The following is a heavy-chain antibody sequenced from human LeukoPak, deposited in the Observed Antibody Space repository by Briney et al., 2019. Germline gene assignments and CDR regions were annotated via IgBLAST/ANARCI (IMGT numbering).Heavy chain of an antibody. V-gene: IGHV4-34*01. D-gene: IGHD4-23*01. CDR2: INHRGST. CDR3: ARDPTTVVTLPYYFDF. J-gene: IGHJ4*02. CDR1: GGSFTGYH. Sequence: PSETLSLTCAVYGGSFTGYHWNWIRQTPSRGLEWIGEINHRGSTHSNPSLESRVTISVDTSKNQFSLKLSSVTAADTGVYYCARDPTTVVTLPYYFDFWGQGTQVTVSS.